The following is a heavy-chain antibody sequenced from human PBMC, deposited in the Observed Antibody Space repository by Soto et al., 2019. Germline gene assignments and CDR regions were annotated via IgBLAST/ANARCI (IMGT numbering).Heavy chain of an antibody. CDR3: ARGDSTDCSNGVCSFFYNHDMDV. CDR1: GYSFTDYH. V-gene: IGHV1-2*04. J-gene: IGHJ6*02. CDR2: INPKSGGT. D-gene: IGHD2-8*01. Sequence: ASVKVSCKASGYSFTDYHIHWVRQAPGQGLEWLGRINPKSGGTSTAQKFQGWVTMTTDTSISTASTELTRLTSDDTAIYYCARGDSTDCSNGVCSFFYNHDMDVWGQGTTVTVSS.